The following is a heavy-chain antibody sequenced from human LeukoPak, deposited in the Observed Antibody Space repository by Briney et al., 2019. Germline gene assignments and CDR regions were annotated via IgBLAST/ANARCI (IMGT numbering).Heavy chain of an antibody. Sequence: GASVKVSCKASGGTLSSYAISWVRQAPGQGLEWMGRIIPILGIANYAQKFQGRVTITADKSTSTAYMELSSLRSEDTAVYYCARWGGGTDLYDISSWGQGTLVTVSS. J-gene: IGHJ5*02. CDR1: GGTLSSYA. D-gene: IGHD3-9*01. V-gene: IGHV1-69*04. CDR2: IIPILGIA. CDR3: ARWGGGTDLYDISS.